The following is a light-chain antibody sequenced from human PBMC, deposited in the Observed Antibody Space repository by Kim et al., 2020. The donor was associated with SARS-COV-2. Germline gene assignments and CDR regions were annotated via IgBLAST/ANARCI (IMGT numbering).Light chain of an antibody. Sequence: EKVMTQSPATLSVSPGERATLSCRASQSVSSNLAWYQQKPGQAPRLLIYGASTRATGIPARFSGSGSGTEFTLTISSLQSEDFAVYYCQQYNNWPLTFGGGTKLEI. CDR3: QQYNNWPLT. J-gene: IGKJ4*01. CDR2: GAS. V-gene: IGKV3-15*01. CDR1: QSVSSN.